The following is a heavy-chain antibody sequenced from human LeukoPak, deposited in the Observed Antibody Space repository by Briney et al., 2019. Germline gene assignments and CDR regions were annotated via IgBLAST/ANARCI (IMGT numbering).Heavy chain of an antibody. CDR1: GYTFTSYG. V-gene: IGHV1-18*01. Sequence: ASVKVSCKVSGYTFTSYGISWVRQAPGQGLEWMGWISAYSGNTNYAQKLQGRVTMTTDTSTSTAYMELRSLRSDDTAVYYCARADTATGWFDPWGQGTLVTVSS. D-gene: IGHD5-18*01. J-gene: IGHJ5*02. CDR3: ARADTATGWFDP. CDR2: ISAYSGNT.